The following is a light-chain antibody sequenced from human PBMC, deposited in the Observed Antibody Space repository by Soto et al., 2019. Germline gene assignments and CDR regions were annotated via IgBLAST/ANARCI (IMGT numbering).Light chain of an antibody. J-gene: IGKJ1*01. CDR1: QTISSW. Sequence: DIQMAQSPSTLSVAVVGRVTITCLASQTISSWLAWYQQKPGKAPKLLIYKASTLKSGVPSRFSGSGSGTEFTLTISSLQPDDFATYYCQHYNSYSEAFGQGTKVDI. V-gene: IGKV1-5*03. CDR3: QHYNSYSEA. CDR2: KAS.